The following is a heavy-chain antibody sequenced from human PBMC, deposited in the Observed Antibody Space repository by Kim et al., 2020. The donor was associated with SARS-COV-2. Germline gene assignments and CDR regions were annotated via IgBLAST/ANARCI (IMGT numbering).Heavy chain of an antibody. Sequence: FQGRVTITADESTSTAYMELSSLRSEDTAVYYCARGEYYGSGLPYYGMDVWGQGTTVTVSS. J-gene: IGHJ6*02. V-gene: IGHV1-69*01. D-gene: IGHD3-10*01. CDR3: ARGEYYGSGLPYYGMDV.